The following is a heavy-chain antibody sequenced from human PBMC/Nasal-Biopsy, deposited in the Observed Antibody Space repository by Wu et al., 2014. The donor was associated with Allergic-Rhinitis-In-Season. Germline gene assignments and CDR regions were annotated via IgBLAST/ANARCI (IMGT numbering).Heavy chain of an antibody. CDR2: IYDSGST. J-gene: IGHJ3*01. Sequence: TLSLTCTVSGGSIGGGDHYWSWIRQLPGKGLEWLGYIYDSGSTTYSPSLTRRLAISMDPSKKQLSLKLTSVTAADTAVYYCARGISLFGHLIIRNAFDVWGQGTTVTVSS. D-gene: IGHD3/OR15-3a*01. CDR1: GGSIGGGDHY. CDR3: ARGISLFGHLIIRNAFDV. V-gene: IGHV4-31*03.